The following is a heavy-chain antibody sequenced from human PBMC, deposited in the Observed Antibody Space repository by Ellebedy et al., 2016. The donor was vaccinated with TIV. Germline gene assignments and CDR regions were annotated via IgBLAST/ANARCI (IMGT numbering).Heavy chain of an antibody. V-gene: IGHV3-23*01. J-gene: IGHJ4*02. Sequence: GESLKISCEASESTFSSYGMSWVRQAPGKGMEWVSSISTTDGTHYADSVNGRFTISRDNPKNTLYLQMNSLRVKDTAVYYCATQLWNTEFWGQGTLVIVSS. D-gene: IGHD5-24*01. CDR2: ISTTDGT. CDR1: ESTFSSYG. CDR3: ATQLWNTEF.